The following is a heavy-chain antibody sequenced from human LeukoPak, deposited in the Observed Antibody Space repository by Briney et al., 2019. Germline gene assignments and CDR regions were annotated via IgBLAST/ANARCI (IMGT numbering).Heavy chain of an antibody. V-gene: IGHV3-30*04. D-gene: IGHD6-19*01. CDR2: ISYDGSNK. CDR3: ARASSGWPVDY. Sequence: GGSLRLSCAASGFTFSSYAMHWVRQAPGKGLEWVAVISYDGSNKYYADSVKGRFTISRDNSKNTLYLQMNSLRAEDTAVYYCARASSGWPVDYWGQGTLVTVSS. J-gene: IGHJ4*02. CDR1: GFTFSSYA.